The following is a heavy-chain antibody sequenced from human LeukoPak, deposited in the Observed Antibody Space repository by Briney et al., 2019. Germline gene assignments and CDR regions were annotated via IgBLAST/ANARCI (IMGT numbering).Heavy chain of an antibody. Sequence: ASVKVSCKVSGYTLTELSMFWVRQAPGKGLEWMGSFDPEDGKTIYAQKFQGRVTMTEDTSTGTAYVELSSLRSEDTAVYYCATGYLVTAGLMDVWGQGTTVTVSS. J-gene: IGHJ6*01. CDR3: ATGYLVTAGLMDV. V-gene: IGHV1-24*01. CDR1: GYTLTELS. CDR2: FDPEDGKT. D-gene: IGHD6-13*01.